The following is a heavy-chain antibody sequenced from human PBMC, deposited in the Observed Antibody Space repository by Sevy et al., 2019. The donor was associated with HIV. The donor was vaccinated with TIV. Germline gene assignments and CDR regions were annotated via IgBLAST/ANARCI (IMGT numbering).Heavy chain of an antibody. D-gene: IGHD3-22*01. CDR2: ISYDENNX. Sequence: GGSLRLSCAXXXXXXSSXAIXWVRQAPGKGLEWVAAISYDENNXYYADSVKGRFTISRDNSRNTLYLQMNSLRAEDXAVYXXXXDQXXGIXMIXXXXGQGTMVTVSS. J-gene: IGHJ3*01. CDR1: XXXXSSXA. V-gene: IGHV3-30-3*01. CDR3: XXDQXXGIXMIXXX.